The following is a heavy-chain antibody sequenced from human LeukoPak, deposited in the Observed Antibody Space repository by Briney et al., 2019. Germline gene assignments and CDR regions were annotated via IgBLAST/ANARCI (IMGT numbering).Heavy chain of an antibody. V-gene: IGHV5-10-1*01. CDR1: GYSFTTYW. CDR2: IDPGDSFT. D-gene: IGHD4/OR15-4a*01. CDR3: ARRYGARIDY. Sequence: GESLMISCKGSGYSFTTYWISWVRQMPGEGLEWMGRIDPGDSFTKYSPSFQGHVTISTHKSISTAYLQWNSLKASDTAMYYCARRYGARIDYWGQGTLVTVSS. J-gene: IGHJ4*02.